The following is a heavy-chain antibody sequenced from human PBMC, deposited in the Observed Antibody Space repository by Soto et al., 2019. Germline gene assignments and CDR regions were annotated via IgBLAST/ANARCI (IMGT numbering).Heavy chain of an antibody. Sequence: GPLVLACTASGFTFSSYSMNGVRQAPGKGLEWVSSISSSSSYIYYADSVKGRFTISRDNAKKSLYLQMNSLRDEDTAVYYCARGSVVAQDYWGQGTLVTVYS. V-gene: IGHV3-21*01. CDR3: ARGSVVAQDY. J-gene: IGHJ4*02. CDR2: ISSSSSYI. CDR1: GFTFSSYS. D-gene: IGHD3-22*01.